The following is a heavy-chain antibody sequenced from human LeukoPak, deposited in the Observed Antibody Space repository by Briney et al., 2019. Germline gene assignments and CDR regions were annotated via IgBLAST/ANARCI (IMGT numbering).Heavy chain of an antibody. V-gene: IGHV4-59*11. CDR1: GDSITNHY. CDR2: IYYNGII. J-gene: IGHJ4*02. CDR3: AVRGGGANTGGFFHY. Sequence: PSETLSLTCIVSGDSITNHYWSLIRRPPGKGLEWIGYIYYNGIINYNPSLKSRVTISVDTSRNQFSMKLNSVTAADTAVYYCAVRGGGANTGGFFHYWRGEPLVIVSS. D-gene: IGHD3-10*01.